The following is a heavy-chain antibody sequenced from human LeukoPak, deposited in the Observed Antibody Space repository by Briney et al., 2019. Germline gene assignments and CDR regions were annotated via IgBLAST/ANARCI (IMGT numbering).Heavy chain of an antibody. Sequence: SETLSLTCTVSGGSISSGGYYWSWIRQPPGKGLEWIGSIYYSGSTYYNPSLKSRVTISVDTSKNQFSLKLSSVTAADTAVYYCARQGLVPAAVGGDAFDIWGQGTMVTVSS. J-gene: IGHJ3*02. CDR2: IYYSGST. CDR1: GGSISSGGYY. V-gene: IGHV4-30-2*03. D-gene: IGHD2-2*01. CDR3: ARQGLVPAAVGGDAFDI.